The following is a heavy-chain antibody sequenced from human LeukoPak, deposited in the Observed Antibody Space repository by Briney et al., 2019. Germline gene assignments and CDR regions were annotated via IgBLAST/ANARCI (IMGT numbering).Heavy chain of an antibody. Sequence: GGSLRLSCAASGFTVRSNYMSWVRQARGKAREGVSVIYSGGSTYNADSVKGRFTISRHNSKTTLYLQMTSLRAEDTAVYYCGSSRGYSYPTNFDYWGQGTLVTVSS. V-gene: IGHV3-53*04. CDR1: GFTVRSNY. D-gene: IGHD5-18*01. J-gene: IGHJ4*02. CDR2: IYSGGST. CDR3: GSSRGYSYPTNFDY.